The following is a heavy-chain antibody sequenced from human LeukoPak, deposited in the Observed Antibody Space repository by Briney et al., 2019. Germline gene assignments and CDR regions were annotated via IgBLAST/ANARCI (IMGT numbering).Heavy chain of an antibody. CDR3: ARDMPPSTVTTVYYYYYYMDV. D-gene: IGHD4-17*01. CDR2: ISYDGSNK. J-gene: IGHJ6*03. V-gene: IGHV3-30*03. CDR1: GFTFSNYW. Sequence: GGSLRLSCAASGFTFSNYWMHWVRQAPGKGLEWVAVISYDGSNKYYADSVKGRFTISRDNSKNTLYLQMNSLRAEDTAVYYCARDMPPSTVTTVYYYYYYMDVWGKGTTVTVSS.